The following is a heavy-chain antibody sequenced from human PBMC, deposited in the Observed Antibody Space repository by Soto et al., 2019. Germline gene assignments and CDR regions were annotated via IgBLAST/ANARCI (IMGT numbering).Heavy chain of an antibody. Sequence: PGGSLRLSCAASGFTFSSYAMHWVRQAPGKGLEWVAVISYDGSNKYYADSVKGRFAISRDNSKNTLYLQMNSLRAEDTAVYYCARDYYDYVWGSYPIYGMDVWGQGTTVTVSS. CDR3: ARDYYDYVWGSYPIYGMDV. V-gene: IGHV3-30*09. CDR1: GFTFSSYA. J-gene: IGHJ6*02. D-gene: IGHD3-16*02. CDR2: ISYDGSNK.